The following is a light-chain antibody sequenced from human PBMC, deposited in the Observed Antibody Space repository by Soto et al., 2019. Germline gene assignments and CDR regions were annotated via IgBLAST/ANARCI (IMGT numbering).Light chain of an antibody. CDR2: AAS. Sequence: DSQMTQSPSSLSASVGDRVTITCRASQSISSYLNWYQQKPGKAPKLLIYAASSLQSGVPSRFSGSGSGTDFTLTISSLQPEDFATYYCQQSYSTLRTFGQGTTGDIK. J-gene: IGKJ1*01. V-gene: IGKV1-39*01. CDR1: QSISSY. CDR3: QQSYSTLRT.